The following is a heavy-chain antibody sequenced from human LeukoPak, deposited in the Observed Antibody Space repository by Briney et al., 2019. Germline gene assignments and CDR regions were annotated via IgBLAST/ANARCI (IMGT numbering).Heavy chain of an antibody. CDR1: GGSISNSRYY. D-gene: IGHD3-10*01. Sequence: PSETLSLTCTVSGGSISNSRYYWDWIRQPPGKGLEWIGSIYYSGSTYYNPSLKSRVTISVDTSKNQFSLKLSSVTAADTAVYYCARRWVRGPGRYNWFDPWGQGTLVTVSS. V-gene: IGHV4-39*01. J-gene: IGHJ5*02. CDR2: IYYSGST. CDR3: ARRWVRGPGRYNWFDP.